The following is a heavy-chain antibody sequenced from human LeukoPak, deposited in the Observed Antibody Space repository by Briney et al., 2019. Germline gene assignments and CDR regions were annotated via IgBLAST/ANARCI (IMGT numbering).Heavy chain of an antibody. CDR3: AKGAGRVIDY. CDR2: IRYDGSNK. CDR1: GFTFSSYG. Sequence: GGSLRLSCAASGFTFSSYGMHWVRQAPGKGLEWVAFIRYDGSNKYYADSVKGRFTISRDNSKNTLYLQMNSLRAEDTAVYYCAKGAGRVIDYWGQGTLVTVSS. J-gene: IGHJ4*02. V-gene: IGHV3-30*02. D-gene: IGHD1-26*01.